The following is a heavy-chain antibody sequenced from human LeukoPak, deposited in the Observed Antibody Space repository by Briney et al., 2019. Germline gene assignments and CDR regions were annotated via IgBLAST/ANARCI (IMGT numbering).Heavy chain of an antibody. CDR2: ISTSGGTI. J-gene: IGHJ5*02. Sequence: PGGSLRLSCAASGFSFSDYYMSWIRQSPGKGLEWVSYISTSGGTIDYADSVKGRFTISRDNAKNSLYLQMNSLRAEDTAVYYCARDHVGWFYPWGQGILVTVSS. CDR1: GFSFSDYY. D-gene: IGHD1-26*01. CDR3: ARDHVGWFYP. V-gene: IGHV3-11*04.